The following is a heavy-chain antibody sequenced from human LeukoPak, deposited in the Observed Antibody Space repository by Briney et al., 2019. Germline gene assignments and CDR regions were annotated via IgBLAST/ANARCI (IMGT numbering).Heavy chain of an antibody. Sequence: GASVKVSCKASGYTFTSYGISWVRQAPGQGLEWMGWISAYNGNTNYAQKLQGRVTMTTDTSTSTAYMELRSLRSDDTAVYYCARDHCSSTSCSPRDYYFDYWGQGTLVTVSS. V-gene: IGHV1-18*01. CDR3: ARDHCSSTSCSPRDYYFDY. CDR1: GYTFTSYG. J-gene: IGHJ4*02. D-gene: IGHD2-2*01. CDR2: ISAYNGNT.